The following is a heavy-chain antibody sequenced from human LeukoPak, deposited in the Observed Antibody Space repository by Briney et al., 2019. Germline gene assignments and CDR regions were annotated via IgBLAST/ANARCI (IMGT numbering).Heavy chain of an antibody. V-gene: IGHV1-18*01. J-gene: IGHJ4*02. CDR2: ISAYNGNT. D-gene: IGHD6-6*01. CDR1: GYTFTSYG. CDR3: ARDPPYSSLYYFDY. Sequence: WASVKVSCKASGYTFTSYGISWVRQAPGQGLEWMGWISAYNGNTNYAQKLQGRVTMTTDTSTSTAYMELRSLRSDDTAVYYCARDPPYSSLYYFDYWGQGTLVAVSS.